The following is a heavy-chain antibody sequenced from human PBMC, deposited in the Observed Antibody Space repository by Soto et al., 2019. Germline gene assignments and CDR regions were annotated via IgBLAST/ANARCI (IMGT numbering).Heavy chain of an antibody. CDR1: GFTLTTYG. CDR3: AKEFGSTWIDH. V-gene: IGHV3-30*18. CDR2: MSYDGTKE. J-gene: IGHJ4*02. D-gene: IGHD6-13*01. Sequence: LRLSCAASGFTLTTYGMHWVRQAPGKGLEWVAAMSYDGTKEYYADSVKGRFTISRDSSRNTLFLQLNSLRAEDTAVYYCAKEFGSTWIDHWGEGTLVTVSS.